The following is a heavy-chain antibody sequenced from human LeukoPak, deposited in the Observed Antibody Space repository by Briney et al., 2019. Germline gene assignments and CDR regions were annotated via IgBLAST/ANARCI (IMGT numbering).Heavy chain of an antibody. CDR3: TRGAGSTTSNDAFDI. J-gene: IGHJ3*02. CDR2: IYYSGST. V-gene: IGHV4-39*07. CDR1: GGSISSSSYY. D-gene: IGHD1-1*01. Sequence: SETLSLTCTVSGGSISSSSYYWGWIRQPPGKGLEWIGSIYYSGSTYYNPSLKSRVTISVDTSKNQFSPKLSSVTAADTAVYYCTRGAGSTTSNDAFDIWGQGTMVTVSS.